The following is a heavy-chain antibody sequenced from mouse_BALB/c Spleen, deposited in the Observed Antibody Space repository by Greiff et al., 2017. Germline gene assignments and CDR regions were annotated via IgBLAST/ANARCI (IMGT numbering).Heavy chain of an antibody. J-gene: IGHJ4*01. V-gene: IGHV3-6*02. D-gene: IGHD2-1*01. CDR3: ARDRGGNSYAMDY. CDR2: ISYDGSN. Sequence: VQLKQSGPGLVKPSQSLSLTCSVTGYSITSGYYWNWIRQFPGNKLEWMGYISYDGSNNYNPSLKNRISITRDTSKNQFFLKLNSVTTEDTATYYCARDRGGNSYAMDYWGQGTSVTVSS. CDR1: GYSITSGYY.